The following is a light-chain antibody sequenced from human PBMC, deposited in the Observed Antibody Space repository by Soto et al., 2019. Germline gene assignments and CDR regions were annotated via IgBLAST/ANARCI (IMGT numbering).Light chain of an antibody. J-gene: IGLJ1*01. CDR1: SSNIGSNY. Sequence: QSVLTQPPSASGTPGQRVTISCSGSSSNIGSNYVYWYQQLPGTAPKLLIYSNNQRPSEVPDRFSGSKSGTSASLAISGLRSEDEADYYCAAWDDSLSVLYVFGTGTKLTVL. V-gene: IGLV1-47*02. CDR2: SNN. CDR3: AAWDDSLSVLYV.